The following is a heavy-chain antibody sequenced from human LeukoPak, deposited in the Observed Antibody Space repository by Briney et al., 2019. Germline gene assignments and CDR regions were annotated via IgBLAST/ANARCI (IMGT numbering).Heavy chain of an antibody. J-gene: IGHJ2*01. D-gene: IGHD3-16*01. V-gene: IGHV4-59*01. CDR3: ARDRRHRGGYLDL. CDR2: IHYNGVT. Sequence: SETLSLTCNVSGVSINYYWNWIRQAPGKRLEWLGYIHYNGVTDYNPSLGSRVRISVDTSNNYFSLRLTSVTAADTAVYYCARDRRHRGGYLDLWGRGTPVTVSS. CDR1: GVSINYY.